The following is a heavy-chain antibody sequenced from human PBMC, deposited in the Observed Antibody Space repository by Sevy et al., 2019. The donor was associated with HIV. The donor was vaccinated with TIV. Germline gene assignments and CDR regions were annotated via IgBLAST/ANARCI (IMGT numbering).Heavy chain of an antibody. CDR1: GFTFGDYC. D-gene: IGHD6-13*01. Sequence: GGSLRLSCTASGFTFGDYCMSWVRQAPGKGLEWVAFLKSDVYGGTVDHAASVRGRFVISRDDSKTIADLQMNDLKTEDKGVYYCTRWKAAQSIFDYWGQGALVTVSS. CDR2: LKSDVYGGTV. V-gene: IGHV3-49*04. CDR3: TRWKAAQSIFDY. J-gene: IGHJ4*02.